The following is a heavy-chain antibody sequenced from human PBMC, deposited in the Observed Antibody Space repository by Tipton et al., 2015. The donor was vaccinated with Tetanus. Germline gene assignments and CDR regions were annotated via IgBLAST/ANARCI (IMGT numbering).Heavy chain of an antibody. J-gene: IGHJ6*02. D-gene: IGHD6-6*01. CDR1: GYTFTGYY. V-gene: IGHV1-2*02. Sequence: QLVQSGAEVKKPGASVKVSCKASGYTFTGYYMHWVRQAPGQGLEWMGWINPNSGGTNYAQKFQGRVTMTRDTSISTAYMELSRLRSDGTAVYYCARALFKQLGTGHPYYYYYGMDVWGQGTTVTVSS. CDR3: ARALFKQLGTGHPYYYYYGMDV. CDR2: INPNSGGT.